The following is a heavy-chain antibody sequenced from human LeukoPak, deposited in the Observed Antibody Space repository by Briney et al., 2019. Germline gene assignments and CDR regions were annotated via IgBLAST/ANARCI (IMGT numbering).Heavy chain of an antibody. CDR3: ARDLRSYLAGYFDY. CDR2: INEDGSEK. Sequence: PGGSLRLSCTAAGFTFSKTWMSWVRQAPGKGLAWVASINEDGSEKQYVDSVKGRVTISRDNAKNSLYLQMNSLRAEDTAVYYCARDLRSYLAGYFDYWGQGTLVTVSS. CDR1: GFTFSKTW. D-gene: IGHD1-26*01. V-gene: IGHV3-7*01. J-gene: IGHJ4*02.